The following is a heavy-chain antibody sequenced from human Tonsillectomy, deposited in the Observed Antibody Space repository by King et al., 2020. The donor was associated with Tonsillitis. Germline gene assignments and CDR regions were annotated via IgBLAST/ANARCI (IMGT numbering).Heavy chain of an antibody. CDR1: GFSLSSHS. V-gene: IGHV3-21*06. J-gene: IGHJ6*02. CDR2: ISISSTYI. CDR3: ARDGRFCGSESYNKGGGYCGMDV. Sequence: VQLVESGGGLVKPGGSLRLSCAASGFSLSSHSMNWVRQVPGKGLEWISSISISSTYIYYADSLKGRFTISRDNAKNSLFLEMNNLRADDTALYYCARDGRFCGSESYNKGGGYCGMDVWGQGTTVTVSS. D-gene: IGHD3-10*01.